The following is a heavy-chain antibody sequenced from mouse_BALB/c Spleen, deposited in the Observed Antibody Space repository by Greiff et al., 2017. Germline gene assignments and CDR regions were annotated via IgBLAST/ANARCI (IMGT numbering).Heavy chain of an antibody. J-gene: IGHJ2*01. CDR3: ARLRYYFDY. Sequence: EVQLVESGGDLVKPGGSLKLSCAASGFTFSSYGMSWVRQTPDKRLEWVATISSGGSYTYYPDSVKGRFTISRDNAKNTLYLQMSSLKSEDTAMYYCARLRYYFDYWGQGTTLTVSS. V-gene: IGHV5-6*01. CDR2: ISSGGSYT. CDR1: GFTFSSYG. D-gene: IGHD1-1*01.